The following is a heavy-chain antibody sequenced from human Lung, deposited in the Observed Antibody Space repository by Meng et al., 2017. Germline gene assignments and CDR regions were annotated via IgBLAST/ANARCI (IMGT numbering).Heavy chain of an antibody. Sequence: QLKLQQWGAGLLKLSETLSLTCVVAGGSFSDYYWSWIRQPPGKGLEWIGEINHSGSTNYNPSLESRATISVDTSQNNLSLKLSSVTAADSAVYYCARGPTTMAHDFDYWGQGTLVTVSS. CDR3: ARGPTTMAHDFDY. V-gene: IGHV4-34*01. D-gene: IGHD4-11*01. J-gene: IGHJ4*02. CDR2: INHSGST. CDR1: GGSFSDYY.